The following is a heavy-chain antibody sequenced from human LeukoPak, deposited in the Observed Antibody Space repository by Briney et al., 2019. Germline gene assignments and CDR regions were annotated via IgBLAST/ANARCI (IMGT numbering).Heavy chain of an antibody. V-gene: IGHV3-30*02. J-gene: IGHJ6*03. CDR1: GFTFSSYG. CDR3: AKDVYQLQYYYYMDA. Sequence: GGSLRLSCAASGFTFSSYGMHWVRQAPGKGLEWVAFIRYDGSNKYYAGSVKGRFTISRDNSKNTLYLQMNSLRAEDTAVYYCAKDVYQLQYYYYMDAWGKGTTVTVSS. D-gene: IGHD2-2*01. CDR2: IRYDGSNK.